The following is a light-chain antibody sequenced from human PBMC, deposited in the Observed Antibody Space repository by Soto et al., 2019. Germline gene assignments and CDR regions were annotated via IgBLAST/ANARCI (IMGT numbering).Light chain of an antibody. V-gene: IGLV2-8*01. CDR3: TSYANSNNPPYV. J-gene: IGLJ1*01. Sequence: QSVLTQPPSASGSPGQSVTISCTGTSSDVGGYNSVSWYQQHPGKAPKLIIYEVSKRPSGVPDRFSGSESGNTASLTVSGLQADDEADYYWTSYANSNNPPYVFGAGTKVTV. CDR2: EVS. CDR1: SSDVGGYNS.